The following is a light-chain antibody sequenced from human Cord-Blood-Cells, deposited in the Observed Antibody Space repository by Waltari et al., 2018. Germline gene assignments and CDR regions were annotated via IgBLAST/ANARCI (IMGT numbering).Light chain of an antibody. V-gene: IGLV2-14*01. CDR2: DVS. CDR1: RSEAGVFTY. CDR3: SSYTSSSTLV. J-gene: IGLJ2*01. Sequence: QPSLTQPASVSGAPGQPVSMPCTGTRSEAGVFTYVSWYQQHPGKAPKLMIYDVSNRPSGVSNRFSGTKSGNTASLTISGLQAEDEADYYCSSYTSSSTLVFGGGTKLTVL.